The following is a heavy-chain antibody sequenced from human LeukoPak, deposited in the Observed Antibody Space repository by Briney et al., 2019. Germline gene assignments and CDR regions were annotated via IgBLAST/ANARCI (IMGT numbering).Heavy chain of an antibody. CDR3: ARGQGATVPQVGKNWFDP. V-gene: IGHV4-34*01. J-gene: IGHJ5*02. CDR1: GGSFSGYY. CDR2: VNGSGGT. Sequence: SETLSLTCAVYGGSFSGYYWSWIRQTPAKGMEWIGEVNGSGGTNISPSLRSRVILSVDTSKNQFSLKLISVTVADTAIYYCARGQGATVPQVGKNWFDPWGQGTRVTVSS. D-gene: IGHD1-26*01.